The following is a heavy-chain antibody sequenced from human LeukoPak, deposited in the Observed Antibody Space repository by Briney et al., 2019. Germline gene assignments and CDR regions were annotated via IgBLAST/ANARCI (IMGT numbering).Heavy chain of an antibody. D-gene: IGHD6-13*01. CDR1: GFTFSSYG. CDR3: ARDHSSWLGMDV. Sequence: GRSLRLSCAASGFTFSSYGMHWVRQAPGKGLKWVAVIWYDGSNKYYAESVKGRFTISRDNSKNKLYLQMNSLRDEDTAVYYCARDHSSWLGMDVWGKGTTVTVSS. CDR2: IWYDGSNK. V-gene: IGHV3-33*01. J-gene: IGHJ6*03.